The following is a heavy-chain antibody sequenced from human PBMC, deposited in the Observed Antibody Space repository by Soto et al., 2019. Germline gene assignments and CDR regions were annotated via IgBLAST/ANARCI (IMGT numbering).Heavy chain of an antibody. V-gene: IGHV3-33*01. D-gene: IGHD5-12*01. CDR3: ARDKVANYYYYGMDV. CDR1: GSTFSSYG. J-gene: IGHJ6*01. Sequence: GGSLRLSCAASGSTFSSYGMHWVRQAPGKGLEWVAVIWYDGSNTYYADSVKGRFTISRDNSKNTLYLQMNSLRAEDTDVYYCARDKVANYYYYGMDVWGQGTTVTVST. CDR2: IWYDGSNT.